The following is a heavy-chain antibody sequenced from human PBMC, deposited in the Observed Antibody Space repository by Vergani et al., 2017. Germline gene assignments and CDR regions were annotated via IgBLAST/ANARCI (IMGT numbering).Heavy chain of an antibody. V-gene: IGHV1-18*01. CDR3: ARDRRYYFDSSSYIRFDP. Sequence: QLVQSGAEVKKPRASVKISCKASGYTFSSYGISWVRQAPGQGLEWMGWISDYNGDTKYAQKLQGRVTMTTDTSTTTVYMELRSLRSDDTAVYYCARDRRYYFDSSSYIRFDPWGQGTLVTVSS. D-gene: IGHD3-22*01. CDR1: GYTFSSYG. J-gene: IGHJ5*02. CDR2: ISDYNGDT.